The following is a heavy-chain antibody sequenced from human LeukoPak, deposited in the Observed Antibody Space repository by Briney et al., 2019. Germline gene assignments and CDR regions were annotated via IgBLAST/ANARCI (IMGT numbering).Heavy chain of an antibody. Sequence: PGGSLRLSCAASGFTFSSYEMNWVRQAPGKGLEWVSYISSSGSTIYYADSVKGRFTISRDNAKNSLYLQMNSLRAEDTAVYYCARDMYSSGWPTSDYWGQGTLVTVAS. CDR1: GFTFSSYE. J-gene: IGHJ4*02. CDR3: ARDMYSSGWPTSDY. D-gene: IGHD6-19*01. CDR2: ISSSGSTI. V-gene: IGHV3-48*03.